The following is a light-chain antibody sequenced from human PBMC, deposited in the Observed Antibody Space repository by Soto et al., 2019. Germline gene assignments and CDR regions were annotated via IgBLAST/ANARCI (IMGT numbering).Light chain of an antibody. CDR2: NAS. V-gene: IGKV3-11*01. J-gene: IGKJ4*01. Sequence: EIVLIQSPATLSLSPGERATLSCRASQSLSTYLAWYQQKPGQAPRLLIYNASNRATGIPARFSGSGSGTDFTLTISSLEPEDFAVYYCQQRSNWPLTFGGGTRVEI. CDR1: QSLSTY. CDR3: QQRSNWPLT.